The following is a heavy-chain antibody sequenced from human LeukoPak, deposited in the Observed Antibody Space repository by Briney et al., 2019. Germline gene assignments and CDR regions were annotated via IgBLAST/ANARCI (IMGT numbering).Heavy chain of an antibody. V-gene: IGHV3-74*01. Sequence: PGGSLRLSCAASGCTVSSYWMHWVRQAPGKGLVWVSRINSDGSSTSYADSVKGRFTISRDNTKNTLYLQMNSLRAEDTAVYYCAREHRETAIVTFYFDDWGQRTLVTVSS. CDR3: AREHRETAIVTFYFDD. J-gene: IGHJ4*02. CDR2: INSDGSST. D-gene: IGHD5-18*01. CDR1: GCTVSSYW.